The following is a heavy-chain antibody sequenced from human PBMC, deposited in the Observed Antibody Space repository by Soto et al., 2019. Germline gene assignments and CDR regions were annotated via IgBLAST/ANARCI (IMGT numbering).Heavy chain of an antibody. V-gene: IGHV1-69*02. CDR3: ARSIVVVTALDY. CDR2: IIPILGIA. Sequence: SVKVSCKASGGTFSSYTISWVRQAPGQGLEWMGRIIPILGIANYAQKFQGRVTITADTSASTAYMELSSLRSEDTAVYYCARSIVVVTALDYWGQGTLVTVPS. CDR1: GGTFSSYT. D-gene: IGHD2-21*02. J-gene: IGHJ4*02.